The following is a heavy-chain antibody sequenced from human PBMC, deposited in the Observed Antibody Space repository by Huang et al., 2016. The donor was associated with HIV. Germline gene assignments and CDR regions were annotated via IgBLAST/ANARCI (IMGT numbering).Heavy chain of an antibody. Sequence: QLLLQESGPGLVKPSEALALTCAVSGGSIRSSDYHWGWIRQTPGKGLEWSGSIYHKGSTHHRPSLKRRVTIAVDTSKNLFFLNLTSMTAADTAVYYCARHREGPVAYYSGWGSHLNYMDVWGRGRTVVVSS. D-gene: IGHD3-10*01. V-gene: IGHV4-39*01. CDR1: GGSIRSSDYH. J-gene: IGHJ6*03. CDR2: IYHKGST. CDR3: ARHREGPVAYYSGWGSHLNYMDV.